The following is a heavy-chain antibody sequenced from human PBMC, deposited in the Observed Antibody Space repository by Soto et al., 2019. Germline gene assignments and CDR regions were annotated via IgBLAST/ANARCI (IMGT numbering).Heavy chain of an antibody. CDR3: ARQEYGDYVFLDY. V-gene: IGHV4-31*03. CDR1: GVSISNDVYY. J-gene: IGHJ4*02. Sequence: QVQLQESGPGLVKPSQTLSLTCTVSGVSISNDVYYWTWIRKYPGKGLEWVGYIYYTGSTYYNPSLTSRVMMSVDTSKNQFSLKLSSVTAADTAVYYCARQEYGDYVFLDYWGQGTLVTVSS. CDR2: IYYTGST. D-gene: IGHD4-17*01.